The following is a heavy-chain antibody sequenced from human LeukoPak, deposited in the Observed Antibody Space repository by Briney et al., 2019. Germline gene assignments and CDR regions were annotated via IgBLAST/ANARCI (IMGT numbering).Heavy chain of an antibody. Sequence: GGSLRLSCAASGFTFSNAWVSWVRQAPGKGLEWVGHIKSKTNGGTTDYAAPVKGRFTISRDDPKNTLYLQMNSLKTEDTAVYYCTTDRYGSGSYGDYYYYYGMDVWGQGTTVTVSS. CDR1: GFTFSNAW. CDR2: IKSKTNGGTT. J-gene: IGHJ6*02. CDR3: TTDRYGSGSYGDYYYYYGMDV. V-gene: IGHV3-15*01. D-gene: IGHD3-10*01.